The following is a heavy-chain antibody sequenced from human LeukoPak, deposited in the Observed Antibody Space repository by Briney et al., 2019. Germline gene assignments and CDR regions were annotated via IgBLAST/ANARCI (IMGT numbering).Heavy chain of an antibody. CDR2: INHSGST. Sequence: SETLSLTCAVYGGSFSGYCWSWIRQPPGKGLEWIGEINHSGSTNYNPSLRSRVTISVDTSKNQFSLKLSSVTAADTAVYYCARTRYNWNAGDYWGQGTLVTVSS. CDR1: GGSFSGYC. D-gene: IGHD1-1*01. CDR3: ARTRYNWNAGDY. J-gene: IGHJ4*02. V-gene: IGHV4-34*01.